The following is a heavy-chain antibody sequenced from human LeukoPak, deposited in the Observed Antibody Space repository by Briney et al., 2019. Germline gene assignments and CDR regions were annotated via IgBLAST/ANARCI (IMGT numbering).Heavy chain of an antibody. CDR1: GGSFSGYY. CDR2: INHSGST. Sequence: SETLSLTCAVYGGSFSGYYWSWIRQPPGKGLEWIGEINHSGSTNYNPSLKSRVTISVDTSKNQFSLKLSPVTAADTAMYYCARRVVAAARNWFDPWGQGTLVTVSS. J-gene: IGHJ5*02. CDR3: ARRVVAAARNWFDP. V-gene: IGHV4-34*01. D-gene: IGHD6-25*01.